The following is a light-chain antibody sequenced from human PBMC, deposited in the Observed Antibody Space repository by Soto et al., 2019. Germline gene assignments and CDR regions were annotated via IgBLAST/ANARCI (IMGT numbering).Light chain of an antibody. CDR3: QRYGSSGT. Sequence: EIVMTQSPAALSVSQGERATLSCRASQSVSSRYLAWYQQKPGQAPRLLIYGASNRATGIPDRFSGSGSGTDFTLTISRLEPEDFAVYYCQRYGSSGTFGQGTKVDIK. CDR1: QSVSSRY. J-gene: IGKJ1*01. CDR2: GAS. V-gene: IGKV3-20*01.